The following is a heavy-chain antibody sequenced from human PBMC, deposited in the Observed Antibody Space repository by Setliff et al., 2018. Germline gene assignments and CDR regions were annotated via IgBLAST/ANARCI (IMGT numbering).Heavy chain of an antibody. Sequence: GASVKVSCKASGYTFTSYAMHWVRQAPGQRLEWMGWINAGNGNTKYSQESLRDTITMTADTSASTAYMELSSLRSEDTAVYYCARGRSTYFIDVWGKGTTVTVSS. J-gene: IGHJ6*03. V-gene: IGHV1-3*01. CDR2: INAGNGNT. CDR1: GYTFTSYA. CDR3: ARGRSTYFIDV.